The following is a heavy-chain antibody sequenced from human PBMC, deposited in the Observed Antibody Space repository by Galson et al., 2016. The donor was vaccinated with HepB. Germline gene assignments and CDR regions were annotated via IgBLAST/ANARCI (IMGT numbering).Heavy chain of an antibody. V-gene: IGHV3-33*01. D-gene: IGHD1-1*01. CDR1: GFSFSSYG. CDR2: IWYDGSQK. Sequence: SLRLSCAASGFSFSSYGMRWVRQAPGKGLEWVAVIWYDGSQKYFADSVKGRFTISRDNSKNTVHLQMNSLRAEDTAVYFCAREETTDAYDVWGQGTVVTVS. CDR3: AREETTDAYDV. J-gene: IGHJ3*01.